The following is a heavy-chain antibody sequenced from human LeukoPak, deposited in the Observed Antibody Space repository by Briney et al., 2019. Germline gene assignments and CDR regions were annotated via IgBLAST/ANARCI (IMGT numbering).Heavy chain of an antibody. V-gene: IGHV1-2*02. D-gene: IGHD2-2*01. Sequence: ASVKVSRKASGYTFTSYGISWVRQAPGQGLEWMGWINAYSGGTNYAQKFQGRVTMTRDTSISTAYMELSRLRFDDTAVYYCARVEEKSVPTYWSFDVWGRGTLVTVSS. CDR2: INAYSGGT. CDR3: ARVEEKSVPTYWSFDV. J-gene: IGHJ2*01. CDR1: GYTFTSYG.